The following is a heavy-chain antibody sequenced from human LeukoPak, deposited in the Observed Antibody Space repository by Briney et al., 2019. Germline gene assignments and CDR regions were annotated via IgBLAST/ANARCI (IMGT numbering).Heavy chain of an antibody. Sequence: SETLSLTCSVSGGSISSSSYSWGWIRQPPGKGLEWIGNIYYSGNSHHNPSLKNRVTISLDTSKNQFSLKLNSVTAADTAVYYCARGITMIRGVSWRAFDIWGQGKMVTVSS. J-gene: IGHJ3*02. CDR2: IYYSGNS. V-gene: IGHV4-39*07. CDR3: ARGITMIRGVSWRAFDI. CDR1: GGSISSSSYS. D-gene: IGHD3-10*01.